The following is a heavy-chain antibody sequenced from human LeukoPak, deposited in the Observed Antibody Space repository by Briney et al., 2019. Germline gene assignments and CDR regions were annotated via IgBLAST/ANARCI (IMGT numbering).Heavy chain of an antibody. V-gene: IGHV4-59*08. CDR3: ARHMSSGTYPMDV. J-gene: IGHJ6*02. CDR1: GGSISSHY. Sequence: KTSETLSLTCTVSGGSISSHYWSWTRQPPGKGLEWIAYIYYSGSTNYNPSLQSRVTISVDTSKNQLSLKVSSVTAADMAVYYCARHMSSGTYPMDVWGQGTTVTVSS. D-gene: IGHD1-26*01. CDR2: IYYSGST.